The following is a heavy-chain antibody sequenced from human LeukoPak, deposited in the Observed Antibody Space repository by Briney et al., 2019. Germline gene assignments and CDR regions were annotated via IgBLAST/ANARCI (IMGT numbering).Heavy chain of an antibody. J-gene: IGHJ4*02. V-gene: IGHV4-39*07. D-gene: IGHD3-22*01. CDR1: GDSITNTNYY. CDR2: VYHSGIT. Sequence: SETLSLTCTVSGDSITNTNYYWAWIRQSPGEGLEWIGSVYHSGITYYTPSLKSRVSISVDTSKNQLSLKVTSVTASDTAVYYCARTPIVVVNFDYWGQGTLVTVSS. CDR3: ARTPIVVVNFDY.